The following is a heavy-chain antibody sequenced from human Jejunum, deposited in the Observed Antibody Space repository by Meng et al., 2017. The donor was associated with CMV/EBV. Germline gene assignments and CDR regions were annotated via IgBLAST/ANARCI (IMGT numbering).Heavy chain of an antibody. CDR3: AKDSRNMVRGGNDY. Sequence: FTFSGSAMHWVRQASGKGLEWLGRIRSKAYTYATAYTTSVKGRFTVSRDNSKNTLYLQMNSLRAEDTAIYYCAKDSRNMVRGGNDYWGQGTLVTVSS. CDR1: FTFSGSA. CDR2: IRSKAYTYAT. V-gene: IGHV3-73*01. D-gene: IGHD3-10*01. J-gene: IGHJ4*02.